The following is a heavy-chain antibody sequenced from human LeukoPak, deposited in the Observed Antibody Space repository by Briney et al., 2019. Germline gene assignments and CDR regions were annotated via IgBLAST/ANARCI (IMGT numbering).Heavy chain of an antibody. D-gene: IGHD2-15*01. V-gene: IGHV3-23*01. CDR3: AKSGDGSYYSRADC. CDR2: IGGSASGT. CDR1: GFTFSTYG. J-gene: IGHJ4*02. Sequence: GGSLRLSCAASGFTFSTYGMSWVRQAPGKGLEWDSTIGGSASGTFYADSMKGRFTISRDNSKNTLYLQMNSLRAEDTAVYYCAKSGDGSYYSRADCWGQGTLVTVSS.